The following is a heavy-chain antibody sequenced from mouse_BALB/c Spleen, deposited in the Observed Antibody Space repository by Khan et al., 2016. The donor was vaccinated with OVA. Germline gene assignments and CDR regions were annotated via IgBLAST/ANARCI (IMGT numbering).Heavy chain of an antibody. J-gene: IGHJ3*01. CDR1: GDSISSGY. Sequence: VQLKESGPSLVQPSQTLSLTCSVTGDSISSGYWSWIRQFSGNNNEYRGYMISSSYTYYTPYLQSRLSIHRHTSKNQYYLQLNSVTTEYTATYYCAISTNRYSFAYWGQGTLVTVSA. CDR2: MISSSYT. CDR3: AISTNRYSFAY. V-gene: IGHV3-8*02. D-gene: IGHD2-14*01.